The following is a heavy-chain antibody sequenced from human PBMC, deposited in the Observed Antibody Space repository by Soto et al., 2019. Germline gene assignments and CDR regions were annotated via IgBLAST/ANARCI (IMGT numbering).Heavy chain of an antibody. CDR3: ARARRGTYYYYYYMDV. J-gene: IGHJ6*03. D-gene: IGHD1-1*01. CDR1: GFTFSSYW. Sequence: GGSLRLSCAPSGFTFSSYWMHWVRQAPGKGLVWVSRINSDGSSTSYADSVKGRFTISRDNAKNTLYLKMNSLRAEDTAVYYCARARRGTYYYYYYMDVWGKGTTVTVSS. CDR2: INSDGSST. V-gene: IGHV3-74*01.